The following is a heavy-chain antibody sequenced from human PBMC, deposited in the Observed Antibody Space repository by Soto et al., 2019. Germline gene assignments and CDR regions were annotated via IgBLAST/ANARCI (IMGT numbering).Heavy chain of an antibody. J-gene: IGHJ4*02. Sequence: EVQLLESGGKLVQPGGSLTLSCAASGFTFSTYAMAWVRQAPGKGLEWVSGVSASGLNTDYADPVKGRFYISRDNSKNTVSLHMNSLRAEDTALYYCAKARPRRTSGYFCDYWGQGKPVTVSS. D-gene: IGHD1-1*01. V-gene: IGHV3-23*01. CDR1: GFTFSTYA. CDR3: AKARPRRTSGYFCDY. CDR2: VSASGLNT.